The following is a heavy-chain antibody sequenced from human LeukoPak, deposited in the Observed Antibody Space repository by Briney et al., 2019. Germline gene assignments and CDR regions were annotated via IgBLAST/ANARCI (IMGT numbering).Heavy chain of an antibody. Sequence: ASVKVSCKASGYTFTSYAMHWVRQAPGQRLEWMGWINAGNGNTKYSQKFQGRVTITRDTSASTPYMGLSSLRSEDTAVYYCARDGGSRHFDYWGQGTLVTVSS. D-gene: IGHD1-26*01. J-gene: IGHJ4*02. CDR2: INAGNGNT. V-gene: IGHV1-3*01. CDR3: ARDGGSRHFDY. CDR1: GYTFTSYA.